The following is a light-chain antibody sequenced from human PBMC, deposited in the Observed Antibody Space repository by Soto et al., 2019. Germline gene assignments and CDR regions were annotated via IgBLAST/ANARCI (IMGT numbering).Light chain of an antibody. V-gene: IGLV7-46*01. CDR3: LLSYTNARV. Sequence: QSVVTQEPSLTVSPGGTVTLTCGSSTGAVTSGHYPYWFQQKPGQAPRTLIYDTNNKQSWAPARFSGSLLGGKAALTLSGAQPEDEAEYYCLLSYTNARVFGGGTKPTVL. CDR1: TGAVTSGHY. CDR2: DTN. J-gene: IGLJ2*01.